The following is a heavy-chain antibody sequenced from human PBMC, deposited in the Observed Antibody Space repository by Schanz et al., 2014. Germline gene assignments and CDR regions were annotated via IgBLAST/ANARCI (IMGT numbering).Heavy chain of an antibody. V-gene: IGHV1-69*04. Sequence: QVQLVQSGAEVRKPGSSVRVSCKASGGTFTSYAFSWVRQAPGQGLEWMGRIIPIVDITNYAQKFLGRVTITADKSTSTAYMALKSLRSADTAVYYCATIGVNDYWRFGLDLWGQGTTVTVSS. CDR2: IIPIVDIT. CDR1: GGTFTSYA. D-gene: IGHD3-16*01. J-gene: IGHJ6*02. CDR3: ATIGVNDYWRFGLDL.